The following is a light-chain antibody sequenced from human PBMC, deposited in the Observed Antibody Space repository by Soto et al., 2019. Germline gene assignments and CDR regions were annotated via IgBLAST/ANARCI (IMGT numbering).Light chain of an antibody. V-gene: IGLV2-14*01. CDR2: GVT. CDR1: DSDVGGYNF. J-gene: IGLJ2*01. CDR3: AAWDDSLNEGV. Sequence: QSVLTQPASVSGSPGQSITISCTGTDSDVGGYNFVSWYQQHPGKAPKLMIYGVTNRPSGVSNRFSGSKSGNTASLTISGLQPEDDANYYCAAWDDSLNEGVFGGGTKLTVL.